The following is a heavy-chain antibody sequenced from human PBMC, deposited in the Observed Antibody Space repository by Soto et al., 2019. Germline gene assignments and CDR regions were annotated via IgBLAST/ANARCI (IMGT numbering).Heavy chain of an antibody. CDR2: ISSSSSYT. CDR1: GFTFSDYY. J-gene: IGHJ3*02. V-gene: IGHV3-11*06. CDR3: ARQYSYGHRGAFDI. D-gene: IGHD5-18*01. Sequence: QVQLVESGGGLVKPGGSLRLSCAASGFTFSDYYMSWIRQAPGKGLEWVSYISSSSSYTNYADSVKGRFTISRDNAKNSLDLQMNSLRAEDTAVYYCARQYSYGHRGAFDIWGQGTMVTVSS.